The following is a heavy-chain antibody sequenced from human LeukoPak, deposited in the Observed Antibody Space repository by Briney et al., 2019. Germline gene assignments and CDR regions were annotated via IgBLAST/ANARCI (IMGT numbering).Heavy chain of an antibody. D-gene: IGHD2-2*01. J-gene: IGHJ4*02. CDR3: ARDRRCSSTSCYYFDY. CDR1: GFTFSSYW. CDR2: IKQEGSEK. V-gene: IGHV3-7*04. Sequence: GGSLRLSCAASGFTFSSYWMTWVRPAPGKGLEWVANIKQEGSEKYYVDSVKGRFTISRDNAKNSLYLQMNSLRAEDTAVYYWARDRRCSSTSCYYFDYWGQGTLVTVSS.